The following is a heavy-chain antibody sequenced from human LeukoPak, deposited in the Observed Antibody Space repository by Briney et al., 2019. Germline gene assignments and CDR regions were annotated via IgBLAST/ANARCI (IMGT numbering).Heavy chain of an antibody. CDR2: INHSGST. V-gene: IGHV4-34*01. J-gene: IGHJ5*02. CDR1: GGSFNGYY. D-gene: IGHD6-13*01. CDR3: ARGHSSSWYSYWFDP. Sequence: PSETLSLTCAVSGGSFNGYYWSWIRQPPGKGLEWIGEINHSGSTNYNPSLKSRVTISVDTSKNQFSLKLSSVTAADTAVYYCARGHSSSWYSYWFDPWGQGTLVTVSS.